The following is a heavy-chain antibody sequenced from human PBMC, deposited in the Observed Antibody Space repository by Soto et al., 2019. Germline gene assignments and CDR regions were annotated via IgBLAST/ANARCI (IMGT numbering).Heavy chain of an antibody. J-gene: IGHJ4*02. V-gene: IGHV3-9*01. Sequence: EVQLVESGGGLVQPGRSLRLSCTASGFTFDDYGMHWVRQAPGKGLEWVSGISRDSDNIAYAESVQGRFTISRDNANNSLYLVMNPLTAEDTALYYCATDYSGTSWYYLDYWGQGTLLTVSS. D-gene: IGHD6-13*01. CDR1: GFTFDDYG. CDR2: ISRDSDNI. CDR3: ATDYSGTSWYYLDY.